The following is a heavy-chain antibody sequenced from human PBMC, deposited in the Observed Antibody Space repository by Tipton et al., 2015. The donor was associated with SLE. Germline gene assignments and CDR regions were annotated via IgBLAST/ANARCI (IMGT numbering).Heavy chain of an antibody. D-gene: IGHD3-16*01. CDR1: GASMTNNY. Sequence: TLFLTCTVSGASMTNNYWSWIRQPPGQGLEWIGYIFYSGGTNYSPSLNGRVTISIDTSKNQFSLRLSSVTAADTALYYCARHGGRFLDYWGRGTLVSVSS. CDR2: IFYSGGT. J-gene: IGHJ4*02. V-gene: IGHV4-59*08. CDR3: ARHGGRFLDY.